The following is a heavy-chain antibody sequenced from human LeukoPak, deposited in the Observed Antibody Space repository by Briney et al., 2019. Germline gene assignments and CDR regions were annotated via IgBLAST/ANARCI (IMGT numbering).Heavy chain of an antibody. Sequence: ASVKVSCKASEYTFTGYYIHWVRQAPGQGLEWMGWIDPNTGDSNYVQKFQGRVTMTRDTSISTAYMALSRLRSDDTAVYYCAKGPPEYCSGGSCHSGRNWIDPWGQGTLVTVSS. J-gene: IGHJ5*02. CDR1: EYTFTGYY. V-gene: IGHV1-2*02. D-gene: IGHD2-15*01. CDR2: IDPNTGDS. CDR3: AKGPPEYCSGGSCHSGRNWIDP.